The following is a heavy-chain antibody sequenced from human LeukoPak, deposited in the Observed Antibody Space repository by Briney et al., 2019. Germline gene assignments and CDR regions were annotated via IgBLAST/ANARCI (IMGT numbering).Heavy chain of an antibody. D-gene: IGHD1-26*01. CDR1: GYNFTNYW. CDR2: IYPGDSDA. Sequence: GESLKISCKASGYNFTNYWIGWVRQMPGKGLKWMGIIYPGDSDARYSPSFQGQVTISADKSISTAYLQWSSLKASDTAMYYCARRRDLYSGSYYPLDYWGQGTLVTVSS. J-gene: IGHJ4*02. CDR3: ARRRDLYSGSYYPLDY. V-gene: IGHV5-51*01.